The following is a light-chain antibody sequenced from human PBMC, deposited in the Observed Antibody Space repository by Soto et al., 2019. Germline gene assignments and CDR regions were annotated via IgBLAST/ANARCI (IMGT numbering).Light chain of an antibody. CDR3: QQYDGH. V-gene: IGKV1-5*01. J-gene: IGKJ2*01. CDR2: VAS. CDR1: QSINYW. Sequence: DIQVTQSPSTLSASVGDSVTITCRASQSINYWLAWYQQKPGKAPRLLIHVASSLQSGVPSRFSGSGSETEFTLTISSLQPDDFATYYCQQYDGHFGQGTKLEVK.